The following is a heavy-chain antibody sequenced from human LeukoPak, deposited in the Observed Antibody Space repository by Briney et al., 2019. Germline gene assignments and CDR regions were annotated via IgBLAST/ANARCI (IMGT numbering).Heavy chain of an antibody. D-gene: IGHD3-16*01. CDR1: GFTFSSYS. CDR3: ATARSDLIYVY. V-gene: IGHV3-21*01. J-gene: IGHJ4*02. CDR2: ISTGSGYI. Sequence: GGSLRLSCAASGFTFSSYSMNWVCQAPGKGLEWVSSISTGSGYIYYADSVEGRFTVSRDNSENTLYLQMSSLRAEDTAVYYCATARSDLIYVYWGQGTLVTVSS.